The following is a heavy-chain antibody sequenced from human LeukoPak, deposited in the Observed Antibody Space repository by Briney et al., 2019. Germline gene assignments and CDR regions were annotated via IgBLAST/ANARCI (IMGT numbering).Heavy chain of an antibody. CDR2: ISTNSDIR. CDR1: GYTFTNYG. CDR3: ARDWGAMNNCFDP. J-gene: IGHJ5*02. D-gene: IGHD3-16*01. V-gene: IGHV1-18*01. Sequence: GASVKLSCKASGYTFTNYGISWVRQAPGQGLEWMGWISTNSDIRTYAQTLQGRFTMTTDTATTTAYMELNNLKFDDTAVYYCARDWGAMNNCFDPWGQGTPVTVSS.